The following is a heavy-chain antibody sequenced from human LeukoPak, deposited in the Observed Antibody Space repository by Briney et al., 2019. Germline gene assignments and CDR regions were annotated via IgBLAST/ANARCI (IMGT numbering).Heavy chain of an antibody. CDR3: ARDPGNGGSSSRHNCFDP. D-gene: IGHD6-6*01. V-gene: IGHV1-69*13. Sequence: SVKVSCKASGGTFSSYAISWVRQAPGQGLEWMGGIIPIFGTANYAQKFQGRVTITADESTSTAYMELSSLRSEDTAVYYCARDPGNGGSSSRHNCFDPWGQETLVTVSS. J-gene: IGHJ5*02. CDR2: IIPIFGTA. CDR1: GGTFSSYA.